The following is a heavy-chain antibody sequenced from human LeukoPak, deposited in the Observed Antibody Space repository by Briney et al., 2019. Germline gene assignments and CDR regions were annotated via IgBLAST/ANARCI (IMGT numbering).Heavy chain of an antibody. CDR1: GGSISSYY. Sequence: SETLSLTCTVSGGSISSYYWSWIRQPPGKGLEWIGYIYYSGSTNYNPSLKSRVTISVDTSKNQFSLKLSSVTAADTAVYYCARGPADTAMVYDAFDIWGQGTMVTVSS. CDR2: IYYSGST. V-gene: IGHV4-59*01. D-gene: IGHD5-18*01. J-gene: IGHJ3*02. CDR3: ARGPADTAMVYDAFDI.